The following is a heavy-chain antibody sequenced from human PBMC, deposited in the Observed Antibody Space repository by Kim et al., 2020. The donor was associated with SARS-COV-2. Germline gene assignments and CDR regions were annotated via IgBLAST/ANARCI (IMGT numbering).Heavy chain of an antibody. Sequence: ASVKVSCKVSGYTLTELSMHWVRQAPGKGLEWMGGFDPEDGETIYAQKFQGRVTMTEDTSTDTAYMELSSLRSEDTAVYYCATERDLPRTNQPRYCSGGSCYSLAFDILGQGTMVTVSS. V-gene: IGHV1-24*01. D-gene: IGHD2-15*01. J-gene: IGHJ3*02. CDR2: FDPEDGET. CDR3: ATERDLPRTNQPRYCSGGSCYSLAFDI. CDR1: GYTLTELS.